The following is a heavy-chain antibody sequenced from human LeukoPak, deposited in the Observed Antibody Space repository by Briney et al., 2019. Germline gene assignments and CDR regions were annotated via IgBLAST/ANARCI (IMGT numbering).Heavy chain of an antibody. D-gene: IGHD6-13*01. CDR2: INHSGST. Sequence: SETLSLTCAVYGGSFSGYYWSWIRQPPGKGLEWIGEINHSGSTNYNPSLKSRVTISVDTSKNQFSLKLSSATAADTAVYYCARGLRPGIAAAGTLYYFDYWGQGTLVTVSS. CDR3: ARGLRPGIAAAGTLYYFDY. V-gene: IGHV4-34*01. CDR1: GGSFSGYY. J-gene: IGHJ4*02.